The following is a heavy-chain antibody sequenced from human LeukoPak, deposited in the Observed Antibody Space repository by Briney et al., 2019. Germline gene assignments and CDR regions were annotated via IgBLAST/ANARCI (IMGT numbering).Heavy chain of an antibody. CDR1: GYTFTSYD. V-gene: IGHV1-46*01. CDR3: ARVEPRAQLWLRDGDC. Sequence: GASVKVSCKASGYTFTSYDINWVRQAPGQGLEWMGIINPRDGTTSYAQKFQGRVTMTRDTSTSTVYMELSSLRSEDTAIYYCARVEPRAQLWLRDGDCWGQGTLVTVSS. D-gene: IGHD5-18*01. J-gene: IGHJ4*02. CDR2: INPRDGTT.